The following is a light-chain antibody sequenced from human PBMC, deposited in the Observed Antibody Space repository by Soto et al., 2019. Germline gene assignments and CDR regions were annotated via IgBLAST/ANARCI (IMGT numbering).Light chain of an antibody. V-gene: IGKV3-11*01. Sequence: EIVLTQSPDTPSLSQGERATLSCRASQSVSSYLAWYQQRSGQAPSPLLYDASNMATGIPARFSGSWSGTDFTHTSSSLEPEDFAVYYDQERSNWPPYTFGQGTKLESK. CDR2: DAS. J-gene: IGKJ2*01. CDR1: QSVSSY. CDR3: QERSNWPPYT.